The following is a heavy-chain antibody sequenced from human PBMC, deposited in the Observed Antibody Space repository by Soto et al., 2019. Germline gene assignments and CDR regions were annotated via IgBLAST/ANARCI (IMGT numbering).Heavy chain of an antibody. Sequence: PGGSLRLSCAASGFIFTNYAMNWVRQAPGKGLEWVSVIGGRGNSAYYADSVQGRFTISRDNAKNSLYLQMNSLRAEDTAVYYCARGHYGAIDYWGQGTLVTVSS. CDR3: ARGHYGAIDY. V-gene: IGHV3-23*01. CDR1: GFIFTNYA. D-gene: IGHD3-10*01. J-gene: IGHJ4*02. CDR2: IGGRGNSA.